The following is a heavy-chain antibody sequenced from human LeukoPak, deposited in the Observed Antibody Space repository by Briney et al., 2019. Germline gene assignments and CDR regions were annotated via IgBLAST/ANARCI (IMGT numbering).Heavy chain of an antibody. V-gene: IGHV4-4*02. J-gene: IGHJ5*02. CDR1: GGSITGTTW. CDR2: IFPRGNT. CDR3: AGNRDISFGWP. D-gene: IGHD3-9*01. Sequence: SGTLSLTCAVSGGSITGTTWWTWVRQPPGKGLEWIGEIFPRGNTNYNPSLKSRITMAVDESENQFSLKLTSVTAADTAVYYCAGNRDISFGWPWGQGTRVSVSS.